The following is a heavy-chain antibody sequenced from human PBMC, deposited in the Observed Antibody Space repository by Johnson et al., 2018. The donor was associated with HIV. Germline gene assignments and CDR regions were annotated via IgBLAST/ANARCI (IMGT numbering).Heavy chain of an antibody. V-gene: IGHV3-30*19. CDR2: IPYDGSNK. Sequence: QVQLVESGGGVVQPGGSRRLSCATSGFTFNSYGMHWVRQAPGKGLAWVAVIPYDGSNKYYADSVKGRFTISRDNSKNTLYLQMNSLRAEDTAVYYCARGIAVSNWVDIWGQGTMVTVSS. D-gene: IGHD6-19*01. J-gene: IGHJ3*02. CDR3: ARGIAVSNWVDI. CDR1: GFTFNSYG.